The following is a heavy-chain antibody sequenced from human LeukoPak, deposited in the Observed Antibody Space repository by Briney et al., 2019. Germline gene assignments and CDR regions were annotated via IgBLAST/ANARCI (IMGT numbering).Heavy chain of an antibody. Sequence: PSETLSLTCTVSGGSISSSSYYWGWIRQPPGKGLEWIRSIYYSGSTYYNPSLKSRVTISVDTSKNQFSLKLSSVTAADTAVYYYARPGSASIGSIPYWGQGTLVTVSS. CDR1: GGSISSSSYY. D-gene: IGHD2-21*01. CDR3: ARPGSASIGSIPY. CDR2: IYYSGST. V-gene: IGHV4-39*01. J-gene: IGHJ4*02.